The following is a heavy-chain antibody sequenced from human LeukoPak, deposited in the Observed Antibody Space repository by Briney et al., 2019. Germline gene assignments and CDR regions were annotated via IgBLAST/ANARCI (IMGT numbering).Heavy chain of an antibody. CDR1: GFTFRTYT. D-gene: IGHD1-26*01. CDR3: VKALGNIVGTTTHFDC. J-gene: IGHJ4*02. V-gene: IGHV3-64D*06. CDR2: ISSNGGST. Sequence: GGSLRLSCSASGFTFRTYTMHWVRQAPGKGLEYVSAISSNGGSTYYADSVKGRFTTSRDNSKNTLYLQMSSLRAEDTAVYYCVKALGNIVGTTTHFDCWGQGTLVTVSS.